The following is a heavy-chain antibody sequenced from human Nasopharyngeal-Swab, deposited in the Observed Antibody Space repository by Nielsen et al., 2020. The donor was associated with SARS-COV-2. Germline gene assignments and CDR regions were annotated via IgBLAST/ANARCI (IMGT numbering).Heavy chain of an antibody. CDR3: ARSPYYDFWSGYYTRFDY. CDR2: TSSSSTYI. V-gene: IGHV3-21*01. J-gene: IGHJ4*02. D-gene: IGHD3-3*01. Sequence: VRQMPGKGLEWVSSTSSSSTYIYYADSVKGRFTVSRDNAKNSLYLQMSSLRTEDAAVYYCARSPYYDFWSGYYTRFDYWGRGTLVTVSS.